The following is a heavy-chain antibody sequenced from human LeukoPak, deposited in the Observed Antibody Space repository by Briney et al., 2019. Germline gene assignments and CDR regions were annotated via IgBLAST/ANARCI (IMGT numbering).Heavy chain of an antibody. D-gene: IGHD2-2*01. CDR3: ARGVGDQLPQVRGYYYMDV. V-gene: IGHV1-69*05. CDR1: GGTFSSYA. Sequence: GASVKVSCKASGGTFSSYAISWVRQAPGQGLEWMGGIIPIFGTANYAQKFQGRVTITTDESTSTAYMELSSLRSEDTAVYYCARGVGDQLPQVRGYYYMDVWGKGTTVTVSS. J-gene: IGHJ6*03. CDR2: IIPIFGTA.